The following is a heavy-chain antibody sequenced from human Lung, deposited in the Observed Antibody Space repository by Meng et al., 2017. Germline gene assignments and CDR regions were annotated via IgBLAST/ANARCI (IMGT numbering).Heavy chain of an antibody. CDR2: IDPKSDNT. CDR1: GYPFAAYC. CDR3: ARDEDISAAGYLLGDF. J-gene: IGHJ4*02. D-gene: IGHD6-13*01. V-gene: IGHV1-2*06. Sequence: LMRPWPVVKTPGASVKGSCKASGYPFAAYCEQLVRQDPGQGLELMGRIDPKSDNTHYAQKFQGRVTMTMDTSISTAYMELSGLRSDDTAVYYCARDEDISAAGYLLGDFWGQGTLVTVSS.